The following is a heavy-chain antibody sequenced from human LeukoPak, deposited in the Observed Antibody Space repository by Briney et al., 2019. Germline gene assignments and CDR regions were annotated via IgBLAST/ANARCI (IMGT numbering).Heavy chain of an antibody. J-gene: IGHJ4*02. CDR3: ARAPFSGFFDY. CDR1: GFTFSSYW. D-gene: IGHD1-26*01. CDR2: INSDGSST. V-gene: IGHV3-74*01. Sequence: GGSLRLSCAASGFTFSSYWMHWVRHAPGKGLGWVSRINSDGSSTNYADSVKGRFTISRDNAKNTLYLQMNSLRAEDTAVYYCARAPFSGFFDYWGQGTLVTVSS.